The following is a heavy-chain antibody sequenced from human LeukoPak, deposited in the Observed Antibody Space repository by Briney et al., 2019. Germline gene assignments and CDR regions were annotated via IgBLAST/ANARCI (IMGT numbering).Heavy chain of an antibody. CDR1: GFTVSSNY. CDR3: GRDFGLIGTKRSFDI. Sequence: GGSLRLSCAASGFTVSSNYMGWIRQAPGKGLEWVSYISGSGSTIYYADSVKGRFTISRDNAKKSLYLQMNSLRAEDTAVYYCGRDFGLIGTKRSFDIWGQGTMVTVSS. V-gene: IGHV3-11*01. D-gene: IGHD1-7*01. J-gene: IGHJ3*02. CDR2: ISGSGSTI.